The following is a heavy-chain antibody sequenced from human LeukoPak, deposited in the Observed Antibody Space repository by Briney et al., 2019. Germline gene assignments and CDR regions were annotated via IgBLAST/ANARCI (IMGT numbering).Heavy chain of an antibody. V-gene: IGHV3-21*01. CDR3: ARERNYYYDMDV. J-gene: IGHJ6*02. CDR1: GFTFSPHS. CDR2: ISSGSTYI. Sequence: GGSLRLSCAASGFTFSPHSMNWVRQAPGKGLEWVSSISSGSTYIYYADSVKGRFTISRDNAKNSLYLQMNSLRAEDTAVYYCARERNYYYDMDVWGQGTTVTVSS.